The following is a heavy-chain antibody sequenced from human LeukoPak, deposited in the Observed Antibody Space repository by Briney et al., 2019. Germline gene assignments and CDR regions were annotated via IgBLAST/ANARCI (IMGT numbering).Heavy chain of an antibody. CDR2: ISSSSSTI. V-gene: IGHV3-48*01. D-gene: IGHD6-25*01. CDR3: ARALRRLFSAGY. J-gene: IGHJ4*02. Sequence: GGSLRLSCATSGFTFSSYSMNWVRQAPGKGLEWVSYISSSSSTIYYADSVKGRFTISRDNSKNTLYLQMNGLRAEDTAVYYCARALRRLFSAGYWGQGTLVTVSS. CDR1: GFTFSSYS.